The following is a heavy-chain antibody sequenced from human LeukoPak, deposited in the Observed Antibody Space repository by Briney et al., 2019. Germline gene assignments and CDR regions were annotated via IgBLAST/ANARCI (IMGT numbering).Heavy chain of an antibody. Sequence: YPSETLSLTCAVYGGSFSGYYWSWIRQPPGKGLEWIGEINHSGSTNYNPSLTSRVTISVDTSKNQFSLKLSSVTAADTAVYYCARGGIRDTIFGVVIMEKYYFDYWGQGALVTVSS. CDR2: INHSGST. CDR1: GGSFSGYY. J-gene: IGHJ4*02. D-gene: IGHD3-3*01. CDR3: ARGGIRDTIFGVVIMEKYYFDY. V-gene: IGHV4-34*01.